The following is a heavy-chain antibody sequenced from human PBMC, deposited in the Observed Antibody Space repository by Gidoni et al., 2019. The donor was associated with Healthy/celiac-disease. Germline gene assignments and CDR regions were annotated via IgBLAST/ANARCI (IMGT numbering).Heavy chain of an antibody. J-gene: IGHJ2*01. CDR1: GFPFGRYA. D-gene: IGHD2-2*03. CDR3: ARSGYCNSGGCYMEGDFDL. V-gene: IGHV3-30*04. Sequence: QVQLVESGGGVVQPGRSLRLSCAASGFPFGRYAMHWVRQAPGKGLEWVAVISFDGRNEYYADSVKGRFSISRDNSKNTLFLHMKSLRAEDTAVHYCARSGYCNSGGCYMEGDFDLWGRGTLVTVSS. CDR2: ISFDGRNE.